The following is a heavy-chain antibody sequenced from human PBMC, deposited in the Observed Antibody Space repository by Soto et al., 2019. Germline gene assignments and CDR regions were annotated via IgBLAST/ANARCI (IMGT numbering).Heavy chain of an antibody. V-gene: IGHV4-31*03. CDR1: GGSISSGGYY. Sequence: QVQLQESGPGLVKPSQTLSLTCTVSGGSISSGGYYWSWIRQHPGKGLEWIGYIYYSGSTYYNPSITRRVTLAVDPSKNQFSLKLSSVTAADTAVYDRARVIVKYQLLWEVSLDYWGQGTLVTVSS. D-gene: IGHD2-2*01. J-gene: IGHJ4*02. CDR3: ARVIVKYQLLWEVSLDY. CDR2: IYYSGST.